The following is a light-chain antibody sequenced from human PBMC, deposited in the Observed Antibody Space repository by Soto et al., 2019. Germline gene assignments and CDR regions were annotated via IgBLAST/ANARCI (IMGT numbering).Light chain of an antibody. CDR1: SSDVGGYNY. CDR2: EVS. Sequence: QSALTQPRSVSGSPGHSVTLSCTGTSSDVGGYNYVSWYQQYPGKAPKLVIYEVSNRPSGVSNRFSGSKSGNTASLTISGLQAEDEADYYCSSYTSGSTVIFGGGTKVTVL. CDR3: SSYTSGSTVI. V-gene: IGLV2-14*01. J-gene: IGLJ2*01.